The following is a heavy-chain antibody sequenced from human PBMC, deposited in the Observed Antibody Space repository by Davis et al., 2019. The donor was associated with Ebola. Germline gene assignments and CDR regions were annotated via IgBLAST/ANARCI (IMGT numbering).Heavy chain of an antibody. D-gene: IGHD1-26*01. CDR2: IIPIFGTA. V-gene: IGHV1-69*13. J-gene: IGHJ1*01. CDR3: ARGASGSYYSGDFQH. CDR1: GGTFSSYA. Sequence: SVKVSCKASGGTFSSYAISWVRQAPGQGLEWMGGIIPIFGTANYAQKFQGRVTITADESTSTAYMELSSLRSEDTAVYYCARGASGSYYSGDFQHWGQGTLVTVSS.